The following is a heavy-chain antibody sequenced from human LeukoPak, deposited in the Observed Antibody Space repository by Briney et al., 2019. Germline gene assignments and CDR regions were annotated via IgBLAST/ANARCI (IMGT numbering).Heavy chain of an antibody. D-gene: IGHD6-13*01. CDR2: MNPNSGNT. Sequence: ASVKVSCKASGYTFSNYGINWVRQATGQGLEWMGWMNPNSGNTGYAQKFQGRVTMTRNTSISTAYMELSSLRSEDTAVYYCARGRRGRIAAAGRYYYYYMDVWGKGTTVTISS. J-gene: IGHJ6*03. CDR3: ARGRRGRIAAAGRYYYYYMDV. V-gene: IGHV1-8*02. CDR1: GYTFSNYG.